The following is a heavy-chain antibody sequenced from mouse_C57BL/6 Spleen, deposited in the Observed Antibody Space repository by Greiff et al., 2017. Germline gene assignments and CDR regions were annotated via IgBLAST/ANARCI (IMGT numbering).Heavy chain of an antibody. V-gene: IGHV1-53*01. CDR2: INPSNGGT. CDR3: AREIDGYTLGFAY. D-gene: IGHD2-3*01. J-gene: IGHJ3*01. CDR1: GYTFTSYW. Sequence: VQLQESGTELVKPGASVKLSCKASGYTFTSYWMHWVKQRPGQGLEWIGNINPSNGGTNYNEKFKSKATLTVDKSSSTAYMQLSSLTSEDSAVYYCAREIDGYTLGFAYWGQGTLVTVSA.